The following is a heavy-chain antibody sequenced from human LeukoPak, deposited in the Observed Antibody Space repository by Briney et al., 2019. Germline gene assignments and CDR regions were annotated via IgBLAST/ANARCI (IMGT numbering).Heavy chain of an antibody. J-gene: IGHJ4*02. CDR3: ATGIAAAGNDY. D-gene: IGHD6-13*01. V-gene: IGHV7-4-1*02. CDR2: INTNTGNP. CDR1: GYTFTSYA. Sequence: ASVTVSCKASGYTFTSYAMNWVRQAPGQGLEWMGWINTNTGNPTYAQGFTGRFVFSLDTSVSTAYLQISSLKAEDTAVYYCATGIAAAGNDYWGQGTLVTVSS.